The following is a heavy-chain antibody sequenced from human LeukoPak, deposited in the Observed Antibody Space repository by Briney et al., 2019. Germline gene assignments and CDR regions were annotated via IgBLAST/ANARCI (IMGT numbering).Heavy chain of an antibody. CDR1: GFTFSGYW. CDR3: ASDDR. J-gene: IGHJ4*02. CDR2: INQDGSEK. V-gene: IGHV3-7*01. Sequence: GGSLRLSCAASGFTFSGYWMSWVRQAPGKGLEWVANINQDGSEKYYVDSVKGRFTISRGNAKNSLYLQMNSLRGEDTAVYYCASDDRWGQGTLVTVSS.